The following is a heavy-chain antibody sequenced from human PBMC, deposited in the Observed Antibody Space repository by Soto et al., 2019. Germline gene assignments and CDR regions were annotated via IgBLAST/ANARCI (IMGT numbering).Heavy chain of an antibody. D-gene: IGHD2-2*01. J-gene: IGHJ2*01. CDR1: GFTFISYA. CDR3: ARKVLGSTSRPDWWYFDL. V-gene: IGHV3-23*01. CDR2: ISGGGDRT. Sequence: EVQLLESGGGLVQPGGSLRLSCVGSGFTFISYAMNWVRQTPGKGLEWVSTISGGGDRTFDADTVKGRFTISRDNSKNTVNLQMNSLRADDTAVYYCARKVLGSTSRPDWWYFDLWGRGTLVTVSS.